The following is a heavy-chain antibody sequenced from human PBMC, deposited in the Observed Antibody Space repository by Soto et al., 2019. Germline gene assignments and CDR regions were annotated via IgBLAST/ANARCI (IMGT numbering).Heavy chain of an antibody. J-gene: IGHJ5*01. Sequence: PSETLSRTCTVSGVSIHNSHSFWAWIRQPPGKGLQFIASVYHNGGAHYNSSLKSRVTISVDTANNQVSLRMRSLTAADTAFYYCGRVVEGATRHTDPDSWGQGILVTVSS. CDR2: VYHNGGA. CDR3: GRVVEGATRHTDPDS. D-gene: IGHD2-21*01. V-gene: IGHV4-39*01. CDR1: GVSIHNSHSF.